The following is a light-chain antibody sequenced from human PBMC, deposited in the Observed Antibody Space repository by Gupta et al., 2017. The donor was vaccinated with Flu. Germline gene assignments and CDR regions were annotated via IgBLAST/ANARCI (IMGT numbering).Light chain of an antibody. CDR1: SSNIGSNG. CDR3: AAWDASMNNWV. CDR2: SSN. Sequence: RVTISCSGSSSNIGSNGVTWYQQLPGTAPKLIIYSSNRRSSGVPDRLSGSTSGASASLAISGLQAEDEADYYCAAWDASMNNWVFAGGTKLTVL. J-gene: IGLJ3*02. V-gene: IGLV1-44*01.